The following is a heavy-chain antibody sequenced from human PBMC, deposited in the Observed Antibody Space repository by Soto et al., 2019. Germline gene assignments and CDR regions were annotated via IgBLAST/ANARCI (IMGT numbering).Heavy chain of an antibody. D-gene: IGHD2-15*01. Sequence: QVQLVQSGAEVKKPGSSVKVSCKASGGTFSSYTISWVRQAPGQGLEWMGRIIPILGIANYAQKFQGRVTITADKSTSTAYMELSSLRSEDTAVYYCASSGGSWNPFQHWGQGTLVTVSS. J-gene: IGHJ1*01. CDR3: ASSGGSWNPFQH. CDR2: IIPILGIA. V-gene: IGHV1-69*02. CDR1: GGTFSSYT.